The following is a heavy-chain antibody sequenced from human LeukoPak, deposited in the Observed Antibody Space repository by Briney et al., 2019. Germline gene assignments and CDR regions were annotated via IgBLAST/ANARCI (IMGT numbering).Heavy chain of an antibody. CDR1: GFTFNSFA. Sequence: GGSLRLSCAASGFTFNSFAMHWVRQAPGKGLEWVAVIWYGGSNKYYADSVKGRFTISRDNSKNTVYLQMNSLRAEDTAVYYCATSLLLELNAFDIWGQGTMVTVSS. CDR2: IWYGGSNK. CDR3: ATSLLLELNAFDI. V-gene: IGHV3-33*01. D-gene: IGHD1-7*01. J-gene: IGHJ3*02.